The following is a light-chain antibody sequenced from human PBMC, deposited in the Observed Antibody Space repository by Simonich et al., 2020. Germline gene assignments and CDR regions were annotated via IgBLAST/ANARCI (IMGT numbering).Light chain of an antibody. V-gene: IGLV2-23*01. CDR3: CSYAGSVV. CDR1: SSDVGSYNL. CDR2: EGS. J-gene: IGLJ2*01. Sequence: QSALTQPASVSGSPGQSITISCTGTSSDVGSYNLVSWYQQHPGKAPKLMIYEGSKRPSGGSKRFSGSKSGNTASLTISGLQAEDEADYYCCSYAGSVVFGGGTKLTVL.